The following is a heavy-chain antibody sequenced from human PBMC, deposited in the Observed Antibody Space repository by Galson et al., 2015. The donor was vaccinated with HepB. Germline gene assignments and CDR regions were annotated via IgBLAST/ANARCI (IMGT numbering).Heavy chain of an antibody. D-gene: IGHD6-13*01. V-gene: IGHV4-31*03. Sequence: LSLTCTVSGDSISSGHYYWSWIRQHPGKGLEWIGYIYYSGSTYYNPSLKSRVTISVDTSKNQFSLKLSSVAAADTAMYYCARDHRGGTAGGISNWFDPWGQGTLVTVSS. CDR3: ARDHRGGTAGGISNWFDP. CDR1: GDSISSGHYY. CDR2: IYYSGST. J-gene: IGHJ5*02.